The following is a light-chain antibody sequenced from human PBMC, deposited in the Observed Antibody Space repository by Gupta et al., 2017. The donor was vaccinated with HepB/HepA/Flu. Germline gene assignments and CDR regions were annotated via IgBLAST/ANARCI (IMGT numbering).Light chain of an antibody. CDR3: NSLESSGNHLV. Sequence: SSALTQDPAMSVAFRQPVRITCQGDSLRSYYECWYQQKSVQAPVLFIYGKNNRTSGIPDRFSGSSSGTTAALTSTGAQAEDEADYYCNSLESSGNHLVFGGGTKLTVL. J-gene: IGLJ2*01. CDR1: SLRSYY. V-gene: IGLV3-19*01. CDR2: GKN.